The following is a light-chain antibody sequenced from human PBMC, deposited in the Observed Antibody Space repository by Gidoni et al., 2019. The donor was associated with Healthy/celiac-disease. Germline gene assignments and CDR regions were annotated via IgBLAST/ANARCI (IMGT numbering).Light chain of an antibody. Sequence: ETVLTQSPATLSLSPGERATRSCGASQSVSSSYLAWYQQKPSLAPRLLIYHASSRATGIPDRFSGSGSGTDFALTISRLEPEDFAVYYCQQYGSSPPLTFGGGTKVEIK. CDR1: QSVSSSY. J-gene: IGKJ4*01. CDR3: QQYGSSPPLT. V-gene: IGKV3D-20*01. CDR2: HAS.